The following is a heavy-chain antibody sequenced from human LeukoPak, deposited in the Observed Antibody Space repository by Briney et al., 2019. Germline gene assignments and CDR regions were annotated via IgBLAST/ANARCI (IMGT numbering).Heavy chain of an antibody. CDR2: IYYSGST. J-gene: IGHJ5*02. CDR1: GGSVSSGSYY. Sequence: SETLSLTCTVSGGSVSSGSYYWSWIRQPPGKGLEWIGYIYYSGSTNYNPSLKSRVTISVDTSKNQFSLKLSSVTAADTAVYYCARDRPFEFWSGPVGWFDPWGQGTLVTVSS. CDR3: ARDRPFEFWSGPVGWFDP. D-gene: IGHD3-3*01. V-gene: IGHV4-61*01.